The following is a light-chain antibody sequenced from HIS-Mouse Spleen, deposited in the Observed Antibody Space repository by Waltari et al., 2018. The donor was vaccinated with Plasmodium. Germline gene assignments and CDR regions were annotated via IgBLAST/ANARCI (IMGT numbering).Light chain of an antibody. CDR1: QRVSSH. V-gene: IGKV3-15*01. CDR3: QQYNNWSFT. J-gene: IGKJ3*01. CDR2: GAS. Sequence: EMVMTQSPATLSMSPGDRPTLSCRARQRVSSHLAWYQQKPGQAPRLLIYGASTRATGIPARFSGSGSGTEFTLTISSLQSEDFAVYYCQQYNNWSFTFGPGTKVDIK.